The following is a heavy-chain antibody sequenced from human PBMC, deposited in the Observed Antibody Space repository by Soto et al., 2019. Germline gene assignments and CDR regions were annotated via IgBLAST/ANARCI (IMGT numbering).Heavy chain of an antibody. CDR3: ARSGTGIAAAGTFGPNYYYYNGMDV. V-gene: IGHV3-30-3*01. D-gene: IGHD6-13*01. CDR2: ISYDGSNK. Sequence: GGSLRLSCAASGFTFSSYAMHWVRQAPGKGLEWVAVISYDGSNKYYADSVKGRFTISRDNSKNTLYLQMNSLRAEDTAVYYCARSGTGIAAAGTFGPNYYYYNGMDVWGQGTTVTVSS. J-gene: IGHJ6*02. CDR1: GFTFSSYA.